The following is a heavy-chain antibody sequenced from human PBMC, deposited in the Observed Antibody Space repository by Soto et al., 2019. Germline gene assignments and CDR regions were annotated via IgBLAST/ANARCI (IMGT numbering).Heavy chain of an antibody. CDR1: GGSISSSSYY. V-gene: IGHV4-39*01. CDR3: ARRSSSSLGSLFDP. J-gene: IGHJ5*02. Sequence: KPSETLSLTCTVSGGSISSSSYYWGWIRQPPGKGLEWIGSIYYSGSTYYNPSLKSRVTISVDTSKNQFSLKLSSVTAADTAVYYCARRSSSSLGSLFDPWGRGILVTVSS. D-gene: IGHD6-6*01. CDR2: IYYSGST.